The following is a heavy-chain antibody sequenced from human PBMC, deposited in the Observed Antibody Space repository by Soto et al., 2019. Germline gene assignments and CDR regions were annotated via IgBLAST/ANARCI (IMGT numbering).Heavy chain of an antibody. CDR2: VYYSGGA. D-gene: IGHD2-21*02. Sequence: PSETLSLTCTVSSDSISSYYWSWIRQPPGKGLEWIGNVYYSGGAKYNPSVKRRVSIAVDTSKNQFSLNLSSVTAADTAVYYCTRDGDGRMTTNPYYYYGMDVWGPGITVTVSS. CDR3: TRDGDGRMTTNPYYYYGMDV. V-gene: IGHV4-59*01. J-gene: IGHJ6*02. CDR1: SDSISSYY.